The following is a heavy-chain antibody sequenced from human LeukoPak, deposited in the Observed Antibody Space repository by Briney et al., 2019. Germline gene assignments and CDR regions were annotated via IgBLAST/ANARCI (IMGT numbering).Heavy chain of an antibody. CDR1: GGSISSYY. CDR3: ARGTHYYDSSGYQLLPHFDY. CDR2: IYYSGST. Sequence: SETLSLTCTVSGGSISSYYWSWIRQPPGKGLEWIVYIYYSGSTNYNPSLKSRVTISVDTSNNQFSLKLSSVSAADTDVYYCARGTHYYDSSGYQLLPHFDYWGQGTLVTVSS. J-gene: IGHJ4*02. V-gene: IGHV4-59*01. D-gene: IGHD3-22*01.